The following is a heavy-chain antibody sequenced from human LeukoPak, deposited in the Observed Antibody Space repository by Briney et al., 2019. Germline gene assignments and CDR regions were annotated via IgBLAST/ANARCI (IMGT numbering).Heavy chain of an antibody. J-gene: IGHJ4*02. D-gene: IGHD2-15*01. V-gene: IGHV3-30-3*01. CDR1: GFTFSGSA. CDR2: ISYDGSNK. Sequence: TGGSLKLSCAASGFTFSGSAMHWVRQAPGKGLEWVAVISYDGSNKYYADSVKGRFTISRDNSKNTLYLQMNSLRAEDTAVYYCARDPYCSGGSCYPDYWGQGTLVTVSS. CDR3: ARDPYCSGGSCYPDY.